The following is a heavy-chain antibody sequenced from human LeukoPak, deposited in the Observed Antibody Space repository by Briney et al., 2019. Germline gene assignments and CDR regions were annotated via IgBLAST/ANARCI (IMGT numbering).Heavy chain of an antibody. V-gene: IGHV3-30-3*01. D-gene: IGHD2-2*01. Sequence: GGSLRLSCAASGFTFSSYAMSWVRQAPGKGLEWVAVISYDGSNKYYADSVKGRFTISRDNSKNTLYLQMNSLRAEDTAVYYCARGEVVVPAASYYYYGMDVWGQGTTVTVSS. CDR3: ARGEVVVPAASYYYYGMDV. CDR1: GFTFSSYA. J-gene: IGHJ6*02. CDR2: ISYDGSNK.